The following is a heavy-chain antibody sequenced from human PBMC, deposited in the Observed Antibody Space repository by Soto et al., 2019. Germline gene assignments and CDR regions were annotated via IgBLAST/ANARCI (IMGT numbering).Heavy chain of an antibody. CDR2: IYYSGST. J-gene: IGHJ5*02. D-gene: IGHD2-2*01. CDR3: ARPRTPYCSSTSCHRNWFDP. Sequence: PSETLSLTCTVSGGSISSSSYYWGWIRQPPGKGLEWIGSIYYSGSTYYNPSLKSRVTISVDTSKNQFSLKLSSVTAADTAVYYCARPRTPYCSSTSCHRNWFDPWGQGTLVTVSS. V-gene: IGHV4-39*07. CDR1: GGSISSSSYY.